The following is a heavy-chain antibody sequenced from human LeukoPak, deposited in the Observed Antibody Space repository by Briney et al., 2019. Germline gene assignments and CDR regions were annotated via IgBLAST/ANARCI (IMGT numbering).Heavy chain of an antibody. Sequence: SETLSLTCTVSGGSISSSSYYWGWIRQPPGKGLEWIGSIYYSGSTYYNPSLKSRVTISVDTSKNQFSLKLSSVTAADTAVYYCARDNKVSWRFDYWGQGTLVTVSS. CDR1: GGSISSSSYY. D-gene: IGHD6-13*01. V-gene: IGHV4-39*07. CDR3: ARDNKVSWRFDY. CDR2: IYYSGST. J-gene: IGHJ4*02.